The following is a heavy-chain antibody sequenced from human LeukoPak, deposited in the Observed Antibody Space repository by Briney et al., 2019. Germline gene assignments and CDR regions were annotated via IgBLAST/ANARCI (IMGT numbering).Heavy chain of an antibody. D-gene: IGHD1-26*01. CDR3: ARRRDLYSGSYYPLDY. J-gene: IGHJ4*02. V-gene: IGHV5-51*01. CDR2: IYPGDSDA. CDR1: GYSFTSYW. Sequence: GESLKISCKGSGYSFTSYWIGWVRQMPGKGLKWMGMIYPGDSDARYSPSFQGQVTISADKSISTAYLQWSSLKASDTAMYYCARRRDLYSGSYYPLDYWGQGTLVTVSS.